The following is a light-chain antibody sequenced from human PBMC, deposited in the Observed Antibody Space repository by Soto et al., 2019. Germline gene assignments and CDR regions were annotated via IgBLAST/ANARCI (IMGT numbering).Light chain of an antibody. CDR2: SDN. Sequence: QSVLTQPPSASGTPGQRVSISCSGGSSNIETNSVNWYLQLPGTAPKLIIYSDNQRPSGVPVRFSASKSGSSASLAISGLQSEDEADYYWAAWDDSLSGWVFGGGTQLTVL. CDR3: AAWDDSLSGWV. V-gene: IGLV1-44*01. CDR1: SSNIETNS. J-gene: IGLJ3*02.